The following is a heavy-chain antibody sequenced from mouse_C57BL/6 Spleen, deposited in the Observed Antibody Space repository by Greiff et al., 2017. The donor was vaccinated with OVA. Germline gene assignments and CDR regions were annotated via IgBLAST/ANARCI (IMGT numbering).Heavy chain of an antibody. D-gene: IGHD2-4*01. J-gene: IGHJ3*01. CDR1: GYTFTSYG. V-gene: IGHV1-81*01. Sequence: QVQLQQSGAELARPGASVKLSCKASGYTFTSYGISWVKQRTGQGLEWIGEIYPRSGNTYYNEKFKGKATLTADKSSSTAYMELRSLTSEDSAVYFCASYDHDDWFAYWGQGTLVTVSA. CDR3: ASYDHDDWFAY. CDR2: IYPRSGNT.